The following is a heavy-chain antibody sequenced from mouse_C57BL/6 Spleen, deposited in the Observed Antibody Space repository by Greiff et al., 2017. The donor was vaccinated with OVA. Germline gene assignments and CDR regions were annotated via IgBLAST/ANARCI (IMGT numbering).Heavy chain of an antibody. Sequence: VQLQQPGAELVRPGTSVKLSCKASGYTFTSYWMHWVKQRPGQGLEWIGVIDPSDSYTNYNQKFKGKATLTVDTSSSTAYMQLSSLTSEDSAVYYCARRGQLGKDYFDYWGQGTTLTVSS. CDR2: IDPSDSYT. V-gene: IGHV1-59*01. J-gene: IGHJ2*01. CDR1: GYTFTSYW. D-gene: IGHD4-1*02. CDR3: ARRGQLGKDYFDY.